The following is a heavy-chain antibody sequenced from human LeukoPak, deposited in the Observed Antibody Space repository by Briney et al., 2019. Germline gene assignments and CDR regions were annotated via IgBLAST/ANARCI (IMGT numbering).Heavy chain of an antibody. J-gene: IGHJ3*02. CDR1: SYSISSGHY. Sequence: PSETLSLTCAVSSYSISSGHYWGWIRQPPGKGLEWIGTIYHSGSTFYNPSLKSRVTISVDTSKNQFSLKLSSVTAADTAVYYCAGGVTAKGDAFDIWGQGTMVTVSS. CDR2: IYHSGST. CDR3: AGGVTAKGDAFDI. V-gene: IGHV4-38-2*01. D-gene: IGHD2-21*02.